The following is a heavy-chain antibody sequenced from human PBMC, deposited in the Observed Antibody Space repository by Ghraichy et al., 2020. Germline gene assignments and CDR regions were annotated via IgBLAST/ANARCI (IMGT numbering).Heavy chain of an antibody. V-gene: IGHV4-34*01. Sequence: SETLSLTCAVYGGSFSSYYWSWIRQPPGKGLEWIADISQSGTNYNPSLQSRVTISIDTSKNQVSLRLNSVTAADTAVYYCAREGIWAYSRSRYRGFDIWGRGTLVTVSS. CDR1: GGSFSSYY. CDR3: AREGIWAYSRSRYRGFDI. CDR2: ISQSGT. D-gene: IGHD6-13*01. J-gene: IGHJ3*02.